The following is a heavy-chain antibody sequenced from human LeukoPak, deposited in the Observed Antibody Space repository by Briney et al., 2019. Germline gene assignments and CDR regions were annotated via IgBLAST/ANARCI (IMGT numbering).Heavy chain of an antibody. J-gene: IGHJ6*03. D-gene: IGHD3-16*01. Sequence: ASVKVSCKASGYTFTSYGISWVRQAPGQGLEWMGWISAYNGNTNYAQKLQGRVTITTDTSTSTAYMELRSLRSDDTAVYYCATGRRMWGYYYYYYMDVWGKGTTVTVSS. V-gene: IGHV1-18*01. CDR2: ISAYNGNT. CDR1: GYTFTSYG. CDR3: ATGRRMWGYYYYYYMDV.